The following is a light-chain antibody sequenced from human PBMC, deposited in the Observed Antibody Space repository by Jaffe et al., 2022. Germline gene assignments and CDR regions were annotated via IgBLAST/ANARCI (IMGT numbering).Light chain of an antibody. CDR1: QNISSY. CDR3: QQSYNTPRT. J-gene: IGKJ1*01. V-gene: IGKV1-39*01. Sequence: DIQMTQSPSSLSASVGDRVTITCRASQNISSYLNWYQQKPGKAPKLLIYAASSLESGVPSRFSGSGSGTDFTLTISSLQPEDFATYYCQQSYNTPRTFGQGTKVEIK. CDR2: AAS.